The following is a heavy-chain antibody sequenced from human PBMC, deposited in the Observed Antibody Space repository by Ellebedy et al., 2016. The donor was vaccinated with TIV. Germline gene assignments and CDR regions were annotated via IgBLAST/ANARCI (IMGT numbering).Heavy chain of an antibody. CDR2: IGTAGDT. CDR1: GFTFSSHD. J-gene: IGHJ4*02. Sequence: GESLKISCAASGFTFSSHDLHWVRQATGKGLEWVSAIGTAGDTSYSGSVKGRFTISRENGKNSVYLQMNGLRTEDPAVYYCARASAGLDYWGQGTLVTVSS. V-gene: IGHV3-13*01. D-gene: IGHD6-13*01. CDR3: ARASAGLDY.